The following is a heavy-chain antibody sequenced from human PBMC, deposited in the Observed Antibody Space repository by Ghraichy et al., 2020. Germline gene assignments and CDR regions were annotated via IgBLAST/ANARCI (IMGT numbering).Heavy chain of an antibody. J-gene: IGHJ4*02. Sequence: SETLSLTCTVSGGSITSSYLYWGWIRQPPGKGLDGIGNIHFSGSTYYNPSLKSRVTISVDTSRNQFSLKLSSVTAADTAVYFCATLYNWGNYFDFWGQGTLVTVAS. CDR1: GGSITSSYLY. V-gene: IGHV4-39*01. CDR2: IHFSGST. CDR3: ATLYNWGNYFDF. D-gene: IGHD5-24*01.